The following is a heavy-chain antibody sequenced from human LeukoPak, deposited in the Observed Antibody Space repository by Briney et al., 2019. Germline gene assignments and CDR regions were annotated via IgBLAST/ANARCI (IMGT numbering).Heavy chain of an antibody. V-gene: IGHV3-64*01. J-gene: IGHJ5*02. CDR2: ISSNGGST. CDR3: ARSGYSSGWYLVNWFEP. Sequence: GGSLRLSCAASGFTFSSYALHWVRQAPGKGLEYVSAISSNGGSTYYANSVKSSFTISRDNTKNTLYLQMGSLRAEDMAVYYCARSGYSSGWYLVNWFEPWGQGTLVTVSS. D-gene: IGHD6-19*01. CDR1: GFTFSSYA.